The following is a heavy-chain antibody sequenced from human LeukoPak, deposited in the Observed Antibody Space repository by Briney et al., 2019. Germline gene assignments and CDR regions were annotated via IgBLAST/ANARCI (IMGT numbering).Heavy chain of an antibody. J-gene: IGHJ4*02. CDR3: ARETRGGTYRYNFLDY. CDR1: GFTFSNFD. V-gene: IGHV3-48*03. CDR2: IDSSGTVR. Sequence: GGSLRLSCAASGFTFSNFDMTWVRQAPGKGLEWLSYIDSSGTVRYYADSVNRRFTISRDTAKNSLHLQMGSLRAEDTSVYYCARETRGGTYRYNFLDYWGLGTLVTVSS. D-gene: IGHD3-16*02.